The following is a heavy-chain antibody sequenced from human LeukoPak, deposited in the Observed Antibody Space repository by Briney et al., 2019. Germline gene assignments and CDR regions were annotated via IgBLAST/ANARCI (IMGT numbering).Heavy chain of an antibody. D-gene: IGHD5-18*01. J-gene: IGHJ4*02. V-gene: IGHV1-18*01. CDR2: ISTYNGNS. Sequence: ASVKVSCKASGYTFTSYGISWVRQAPGQGLEWMGWISTYNGNSNYEQSLQGRLTMTTDTSTSTAYMELRSLRSDDTALYYCATGGGYRREEALDYWGQGTLVTVSS. CDR1: GYTFTSYG. CDR3: ATGGGYRREEALDY.